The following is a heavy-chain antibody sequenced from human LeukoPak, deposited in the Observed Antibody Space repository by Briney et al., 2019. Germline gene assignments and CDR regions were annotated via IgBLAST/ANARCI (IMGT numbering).Heavy chain of an antibody. J-gene: IGHJ3*02. D-gene: IGHD3-22*01. V-gene: IGHV5-51*01. CDR2: IYPGDSDT. CDR1: GYSFSTYW. Sequence: GESLKISCKGSGYSFSTYWIAWVRQMPGKGLEGMGIIYPGDSDTRYHPSFQGQVTISADKSISTAYLQWSSLKASDTAMYYCARPTYSNGYYDDFDIWGKGTMVTVSS. CDR3: ARPTYSNGYYDDFDI.